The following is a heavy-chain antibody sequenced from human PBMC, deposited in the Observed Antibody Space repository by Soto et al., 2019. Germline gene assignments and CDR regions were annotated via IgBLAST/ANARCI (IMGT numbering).Heavy chain of an antibody. Sequence: PGGSLRLSCAASGFTFSDYYMSWIRQAPGKGLEWVSYISSSGSTIYYADSAKGRFTISRDNAKNSLYLQMNSLRAEDTAVYYCARILRYFDWLSSYYFDYWGQGTLVTVSS. V-gene: IGHV3-11*01. CDR3: ARILRYFDWLSSYYFDY. CDR1: GFTFSDYY. J-gene: IGHJ4*02. D-gene: IGHD3-9*01. CDR2: ISSSGSTI.